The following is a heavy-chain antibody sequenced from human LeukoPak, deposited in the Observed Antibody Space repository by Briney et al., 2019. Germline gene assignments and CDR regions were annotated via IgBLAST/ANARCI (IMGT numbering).Heavy chain of an antibody. CDR1: GYTFTGYY. V-gene: IGHV1-2*02. D-gene: IGHD4-17*01. J-gene: IGHJ4*02. CDR2: INPNTGGT. Sequence: ASVKVSCKASGYTFTGYYMHWVRQAPGQGLEWTGWINPNTGGTNYAQNFQGRVTKTRDTSISTAYMELSRLRSDDSAVYYCARRDDYGADWGQGTLVTVSS. CDR3: ARRDDYGAD.